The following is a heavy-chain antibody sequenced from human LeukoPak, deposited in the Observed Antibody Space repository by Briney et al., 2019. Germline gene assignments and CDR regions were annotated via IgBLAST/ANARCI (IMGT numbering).Heavy chain of an antibody. CDR1: GGSLSSSSYY. Sequence: SETLSLTCTVSGGSLSSSSYYWGWIRQPPGKGLEWIGSIYYSGSTYYNPSLKSRVTISVDTSKNQFSLKLSSVTAADTAVYYCARQPVGATLGGHWGQGTLVTVSS. CDR2: IYYSGST. D-gene: IGHD1-26*01. V-gene: IGHV4-39*01. CDR3: ARQPVGATLGGH. J-gene: IGHJ4*02.